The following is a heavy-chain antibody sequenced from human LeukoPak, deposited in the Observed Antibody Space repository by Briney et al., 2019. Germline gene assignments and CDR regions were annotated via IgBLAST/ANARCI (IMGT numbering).Heavy chain of an antibody. CDR1: GGSISSSSYY. D-gene: IGHD6-13*01. CDR2: INHSGST. J-gene: IGHJ5*02. Sequence: PSETLSLTCTVSGGSISSSSYYWSWIRQPPGKGLEWIGEINHSGSTNYNPSLKSRVTISVDTSKNQFSLKLSSVTAADTAVYYCARGVCVAAAGTCGIDPWGQGTLVTVSS. CDR3: ARGVCVAAAGTCGIDP. V-gene: IGHV4-39*07.